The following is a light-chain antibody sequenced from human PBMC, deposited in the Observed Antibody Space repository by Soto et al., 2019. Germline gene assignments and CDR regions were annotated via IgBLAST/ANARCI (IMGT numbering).Light chain of an antibody. CDR1: SSDVGGYNY. CDR2: EVS. J-gene: IGLJ2*01. CDR3: SSYGGSNTVV. V-gene: IGLV2-8*01. Sequence: QSALTQPPAASGSPGQSVTISCTGSSSDVGGYNYVSWYQQHPGKAPKLMIYEVSKRPSGVPGRLSGSKSGNTASLTVSGHQAEDEADYYCSSYGGSNTVVFGGGTKLTVL.